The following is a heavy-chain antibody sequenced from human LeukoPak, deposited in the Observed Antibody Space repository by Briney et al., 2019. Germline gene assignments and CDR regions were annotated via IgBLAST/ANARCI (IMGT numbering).Heavy chain of an antibody. CDR3: ARSAAAGRIVATFGY. D-gene: IGHD5-12*01. CDR1: GFTFGTFA. Sequence: PGGSLRLSCAASGFTFGTFAMHWVRQAPGNGLEWAAILSYDGSSKYYADSVKGRFTISRDNSKKTLYLQMNSLRTEDTAVYYCARSAAAGRIVATFGYWGQGTLVTVSS. V-gene: IGHV3-30*04. CDR2: LSYDGSSK. J-gene: IGHJ4*02.